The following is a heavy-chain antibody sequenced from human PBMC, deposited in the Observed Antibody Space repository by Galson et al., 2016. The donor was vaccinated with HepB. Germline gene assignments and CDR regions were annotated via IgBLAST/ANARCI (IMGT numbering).Heavy chain of an antibody. J-gene: IGHJ4*02. CDR2: INWNGDTT. CDR3: SGDGGGGDY. CDR1: GFIFDDFD. V-gene: IGHV3-20*04. D-gene: IGHD5-24*01. Sequence: SLRLSCAASGFIFDDFDMSWVHQGPEKGLEWVSGINWNGDTTGYEDSVKGRFTISKDNIKNSLFLQMDNLRAEDTTLYYCSGDGGGGDYWGQATLVTVSS.